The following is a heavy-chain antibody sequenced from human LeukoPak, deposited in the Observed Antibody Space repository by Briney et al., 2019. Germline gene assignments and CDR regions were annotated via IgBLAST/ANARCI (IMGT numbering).Heavy chain of an antibody. CDR3: ARAMTTGGMDV. V-gene: IGHV4-59*02. D-gene: IGHD4-17*01. CDR1: GGSVSSYY. CDR2: ISNSGST. Sequence: KPSETLSLTCTVSGGSVSSYYWTWIRQPPGKGLEWIDYISNSGSTNYNPSLKSRVTISVDTSKNQFSLKLSSVTAADTAVYYCARAMTTGGMDVWGQGTTVTVSS. J-gene: IGHJ6*02.